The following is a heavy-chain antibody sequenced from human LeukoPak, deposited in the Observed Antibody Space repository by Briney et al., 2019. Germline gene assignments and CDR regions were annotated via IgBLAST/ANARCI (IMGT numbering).Heavy chain of an antibody. D-gene: IGHD4-11*01. CDR3: ARVESYGNYPNY. Sequence: SVKVSCKASGGTFSSYAISWVRPAPGQGLEWMGRIIPILGIANYAQKFQGRVTITADKSTSTAYMELSSLRSEDTAVYYCARVESYGNYPNYWGQGTLVTVSS. CDR2: IIPILGIA. J-gene: IGHJ4*02. CDR1: GGTFSSYA. V-gene: IGHV1-69*04.